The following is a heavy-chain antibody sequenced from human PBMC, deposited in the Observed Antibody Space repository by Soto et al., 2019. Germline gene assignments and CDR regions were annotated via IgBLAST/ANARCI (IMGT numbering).Heavy chain of an antibody. V-gene: IGHV3-74*01. J-gene: IGHJ4*02. D-gene: IGHD6-13*01. CDR2: IDTSGSST. CDR3: AKDSWYFDL. Sequence: GGSLRLSCEASGFIFTNFWMHWVRQVPGKGLVWVSRIDTSGSSTSYADSVKGRFTISRDNAKNTVSLQMNSLRAEDTGVYYCAKDSWYFDLWGQGSLVTSPQ. CDR1: GFIFTNFW.